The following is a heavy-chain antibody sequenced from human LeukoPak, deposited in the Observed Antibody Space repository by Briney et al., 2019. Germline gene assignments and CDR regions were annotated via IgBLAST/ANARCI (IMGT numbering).Heavy chain of an antibody. J-gene: IGHJ6*03. CDR3: ARAPYYYDSSGYFGYYYMDV. CDR1: GYTFTGYY. CDR2: INPNSGGT. D-gene: IGHD3-22*01. Sequence: ASVKVSCKASGYTFTGYYMHWVRQAPGQGLEWMGWINPNSGGTNYAQKFQGRVTMTRDTSISTAYMELSRLRSDDTAVYYCARAPYYYDSSGYFGYYYMDVWGKGTTVTVSS. V-gene: IGHV1-2*02.